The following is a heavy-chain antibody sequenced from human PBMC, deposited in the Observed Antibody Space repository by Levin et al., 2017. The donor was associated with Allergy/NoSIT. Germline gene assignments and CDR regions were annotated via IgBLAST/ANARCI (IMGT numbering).Heavy chain of an antibody. CDR2: INHSGST. CDR3: ARGTVAGTGYYYYYGMDG. Sequence: SSETLSLTCAVYGGSFSGYYWSWIRQPPGKGLEWIGEINHSGSTNYNPSLKSRVTISVDTSKNQFSLKLSSVTAADTAVYYCARGTVAGTGYYYYYGMDGWGQGTTVTVSS. V-gene: IGHV4-34*01. J-gene: IGHJ6*02. CDR1: GGSFSGYY. D-gene: IGHD6-19*01.